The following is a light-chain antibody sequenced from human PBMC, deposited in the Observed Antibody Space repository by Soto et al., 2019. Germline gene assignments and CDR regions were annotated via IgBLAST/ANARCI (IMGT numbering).Light chain of an antibody. Sequence: QSALTQPASVSGSPGQSITISCTGTSSDVGSYNLVSWYQQHPGKAPKLMIYEANKRPSGVSNRFSGSKSGNTASLTISGLQAEDEADYYCCSYAGSSTFVVFGGGTKLTVL. CDR2: EAN. J-gene: IGLJ2*01. CDR1: SSDVGSYNL. V-gene: IGLV2-23*02. CDR3: CSYAGSSTFVV.